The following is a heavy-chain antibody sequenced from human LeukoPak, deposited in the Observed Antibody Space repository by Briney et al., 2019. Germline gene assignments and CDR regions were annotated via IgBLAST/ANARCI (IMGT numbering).Heavy chain of an antibody. CDR1: GYTLTELS. Sequence: ASVKVSCKVSGYTLTELSMHRVRQAPGKGLEWMGGFDPEDGETIYAQKFQGRVTMTEDTSTDTAYMELSSLRSEDTAVYYCATRAVAGTLFDYWGQGTLVTVSS. D-gene: IGHD6-19*01. CDR2: FDPEDGET. CDR3: ATRAVAGTLFDY. V-gene: IGHV1-24*01. J-gene: IGHJ4*02.